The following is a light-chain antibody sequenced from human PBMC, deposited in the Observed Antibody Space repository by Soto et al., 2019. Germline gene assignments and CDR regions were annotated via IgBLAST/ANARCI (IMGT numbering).Light chain of an antibody. CDR1: SSDVGGYNY. J-gene: IGLJ2*01. Sequence: QSALTQPASVSGSPGQSITISCTGTSSDVGGYNYVSWYQQHPGKAPKLMIYEVSNRPSGVSNRFSGSKSGNTASLTISGLQAEYEGDYYCSSYTSSSTQVVFGGGTKLTVL. CDR3: SSYTSSSTQVV. V-gene: IGLV2-14*01. CDR2: EVS.